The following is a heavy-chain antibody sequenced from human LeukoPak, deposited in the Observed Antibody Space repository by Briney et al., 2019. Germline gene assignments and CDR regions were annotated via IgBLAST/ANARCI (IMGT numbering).Heavy chain of an antibody. CDR1: GYTFTGYY. V-gene: IGHV1-2*02. CDR3: ARGEYDILTSDY. CDR2: INPNSGGT. J-gene: IGHJ4*02. D-gene: IGHD3-9*01. Sequence: ASVKVSCKASGYTFTGYYMYWVRQAPGQGLEWMGWINPNSGGTNYAQKFQGRVTMTRNTSISTAYMELSSLRSEDTAVYYCARGEYDILTSDYWGQGTLVTVSS.